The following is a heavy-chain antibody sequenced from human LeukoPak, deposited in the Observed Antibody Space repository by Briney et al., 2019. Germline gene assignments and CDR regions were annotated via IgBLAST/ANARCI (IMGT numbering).Heavy chain of an antibody. V-gene: IGHV5-51*01. Sequence: PGESLKISCKGSGYSFTSYWIGWVRQMPGKGLEWMGIIYPGDSDTRYSPSFQGQVTISADKSISTAYLQWSSLKASDTAMYYCARLHDCGDYVDYPFDYWGQGTLVTVSS. D-gene: IGHD4-17*01. J-gene: IGHJ4*02. CDR3: ARLHDCGDYVDYPFDY. CDR1: GYSFTSYW. CDR2: IYPGDSDT.